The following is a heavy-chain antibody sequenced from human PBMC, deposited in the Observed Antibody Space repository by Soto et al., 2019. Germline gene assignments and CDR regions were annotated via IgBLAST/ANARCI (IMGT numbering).Heavy chain of an antibody. CDR3: ARDRVSNYYYDYGMDV. CDR2: INPNSGGT. CDR1: GYTFTGYY. Sequence: QVQLVQSGAEVKKPGASVKVSCKASGYTFTGYYMHWVRQAPGQGLEWMGWINPNSGGTNYAQKFQGWVTMTRDTSISTADMELSRLRSDDTAVYYCARDRVSNYYYDYGMDVWGQGTTVTVSS. J-gene: IGHJ6*02. D-gene: IGHD3-10*01. V-gene: IGHV1-2*04.